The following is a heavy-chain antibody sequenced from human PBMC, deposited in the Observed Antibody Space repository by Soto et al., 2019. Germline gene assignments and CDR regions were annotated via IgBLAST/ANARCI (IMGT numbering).Heavy chain of an antibody. V-gene: IGHV4-4*02. J-gene: IGHJ6*02. CDR1: GGPFSSNW. CDR3: ARDRRIVVVVAAPSPYYYGMDV. CDR2: IYHSGST. Sequence: SEALSLTCAVYGGPFSSNWWSWVRHPPGQRLEWIGEIYHSGSTNYNTSLKSRVTIPVDKSKNQFSLKLSSVTAADRAVYYCARDRRIVVVVAAPSPYYYGMDVWGQGTGDTVSS. D-gene: IGHD2-15*01.